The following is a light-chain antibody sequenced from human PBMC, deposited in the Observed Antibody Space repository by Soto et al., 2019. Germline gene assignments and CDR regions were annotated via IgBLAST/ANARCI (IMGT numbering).Light chain of an antibody. J-gene: IGKJ5*01. V-gene: IGKV1-33*01. CDR3: QQYGNLPIT. CDR1: HDISNC. Sequence: DIQMTQSPPSLSASVGDRVTITCQASHDISNCIGWYQQKPGKAPNLLIYDASNLKTGVPSRFSGSGSGTDFIFIISSLQPEDIATYYCQQYGNLPITFGQGTRLEIK. CDR2: DAS.